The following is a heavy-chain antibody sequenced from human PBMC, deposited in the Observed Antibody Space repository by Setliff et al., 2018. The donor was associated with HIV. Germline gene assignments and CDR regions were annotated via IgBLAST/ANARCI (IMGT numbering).Heavy chain of an antibody. Sequence: PSETLSLTCTVSGGSISKYFWSWIRQSAEKGLEWIGRIYSSGSTDQNPSLKSQVSMSVDASKSQFSLNLSSVTAADTAVYYCARSLDYSGSGSYYVGWFDLWGQGIPVTVSS. D-gene: IGHD3-10*01. CDR1: GGSISKYF. J-gene: IGHJ5*02. CDR3: ARSLDYSGSGSYYVGWFDL. CDR2: IYSSGST. V-gene: IGHV4-4*07.